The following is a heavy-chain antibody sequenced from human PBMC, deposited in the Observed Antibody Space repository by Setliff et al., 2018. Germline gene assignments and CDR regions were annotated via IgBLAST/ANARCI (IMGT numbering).Heavy chain of an antibody. CDR3: ARFGGSCSSSSCYASDL. V-gene: IGHV1-18*01. Sequence: ASVKVSCKASGYTFTSYGISWVRQAPGQGLEWMAMIITSTGKTSYAQKFQGRVTVTTDTYTGTGYMELRSLRSDDTAMYFCARFGGSCSSSSCYASDLWGQGTMVTV. CDR2: IITSTGKT. D-gene: IGHD2-2*01. J-gene: IGHJ3*01. CDR1: GYTFTSYG.